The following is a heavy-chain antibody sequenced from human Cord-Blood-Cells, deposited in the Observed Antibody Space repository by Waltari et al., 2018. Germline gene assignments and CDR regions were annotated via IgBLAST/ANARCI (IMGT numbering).Heavy chain of an antibody. CDR3: ARARADGDYYYFDY. CDR2: INPNSGGT. V-gene: IGHV1-2*04. D-gene: IGHD4-17*01. J-gene: IGHJ4*02. CDR1: GYTFTAYY. Sequence: QVQLVQSGAEVKKPGASVKVSCKASGYTFTAYYMHWVRQAPGQGLEWMGWINPNSGGTNYAQKFQGWVTMTRDTSISTAYMELSRLRSDDTAVYYCARARADGDYYYFDYWGQGTLVTVSS.